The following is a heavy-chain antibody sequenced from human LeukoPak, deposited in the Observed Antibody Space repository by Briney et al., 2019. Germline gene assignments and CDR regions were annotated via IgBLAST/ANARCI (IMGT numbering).Heavy chain of an antibody. V-gene: IGHV3-23*01. CDR3: AKNIWTEMATIYYYMDV. J-gene: IGHJ6*03. CDR2: ISGSAHST. D-gene: IGHD5-24*01. Sequence: GGSLRLSCAASGFTFSSYAMSWVRQAPGKGLEWVSAISGSAHSTYYADSVKGRFTISRDNSKNTLYLQMNSLRAEDTAVYYCAKNIWTEMATIYYYMDVWGKGTTVTVSS. CDR1: GFTFSSYA.